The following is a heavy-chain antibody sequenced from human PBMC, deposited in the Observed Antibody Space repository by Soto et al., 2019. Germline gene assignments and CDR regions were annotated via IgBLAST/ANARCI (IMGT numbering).Heavy chain of an antibody. D-gene: IGHD6-19*01. CDR2: IYYSGST. CDR1: GGSISSYY. J-gene: IGHJ1*01. CDR3: ARGAMVGTSGWHEYFQH. Sequence: SETLSLTCTVSGGSISSYYWSWIRQPPGKGLEWIGYIYYSGSTNYNPSLKSRVTISVDTSKNQFSLKLSSVTAADTAVYYCARGAMVGTSGWHEYFQHWGQGTLVTVSS. V-gene: IGHV4-59*01.